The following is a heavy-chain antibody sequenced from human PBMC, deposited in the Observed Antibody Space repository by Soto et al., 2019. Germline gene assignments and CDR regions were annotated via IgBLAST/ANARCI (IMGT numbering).Heavy chain of an antibody. V-gene: IGHV1-69*13. CDR1: GGTFSSYA. Sequence: SVKVSCKASGGTFSSYAISWVRQAPGQGLEWMGGIIPIFGTANYAQKCQGRVTITANESTSTAYMELSSLRSEDTAVYYCARGSTILDPFNSIPSWHYNYYFDYWGKGTLVTVSS. CDR3: ARGSTILDPFNSIPSWHYNYYFDY. D-gene: IGHD2-2*01. CDR2: IIPIFGTA. J-gene: IGHJ4*02.